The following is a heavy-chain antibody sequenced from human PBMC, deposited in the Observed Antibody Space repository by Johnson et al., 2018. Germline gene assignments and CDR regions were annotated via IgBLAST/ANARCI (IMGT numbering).Heavy chain of an antibody. D-gene: IGHD5-24*01. CDR1: GFSFSNYG. Sequence: QVQLVQSGGGVVQPGKSLRLSCAASGFSFSNYGMHWVRQAPGKGLEWVAGISYEGSNKYYADSVKGRFTISRDNSKNTLYLQMNSLRAEDTAVYYSEKEYGMATITGYFQYWGQGTLVTVSS. CDR2: ISYEGSNK. J-gene: IGHJ1*01. CDR3: EKEYGMATITGYFQY. V-gene: IGHV3-30*18.